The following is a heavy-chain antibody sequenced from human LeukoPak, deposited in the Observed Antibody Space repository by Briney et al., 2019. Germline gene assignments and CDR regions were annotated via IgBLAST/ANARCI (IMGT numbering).Heavy chain of an antibody. CDR3: ARGMEPYYYMDV. CDR1: GYTLNGYY. J-gene: IGHJ6*03. V-gene: IGHV1-2*02. CDR2: NNPNSGGT. D-gene: IGHD1-26*01. Sequence: ASVKVSCKASGYTLNGYYMHWVRQAPGQGLEWMGWNNPNSGGTNYAQKFQGRVTMTRDTSISTAYMELSRLRSDDTAVYYCARGMEPYYYMDVWGKGTTVTVSS.